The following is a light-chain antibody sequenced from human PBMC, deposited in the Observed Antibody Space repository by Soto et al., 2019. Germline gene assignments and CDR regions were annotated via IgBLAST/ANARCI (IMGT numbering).Light chain of an antibody. CDR2: TNN. Sequence: QSVLTQPPSASGSPGQRVIVSCSGSTSEIGTNAVNWFQHLPGTAPKLLIYTNNQRPSGVPDRFSGSKSGTSASLAISGLQSSDEADYYCATWHDSFYVFGTGTKLTVL. V-gene: IGLV1-44*01. J-gene: IGLJ1*01. CDR1: TSEIGTNA. CDR3: ATWHDSFYV.